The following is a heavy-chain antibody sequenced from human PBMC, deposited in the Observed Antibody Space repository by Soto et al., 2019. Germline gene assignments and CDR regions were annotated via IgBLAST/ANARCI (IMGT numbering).Heavy chain of an antibody. J-gene: IGHJ3*01. CDR1: GFTFSSCG. CDR3: ARDLGRHDYDRNDVFNF. D-gene: IGHD1-1*01. Sequence: QVQLVESGGGVVQPGRSLRLSCAVSGFTFSSCGMHWVRQAPGKGLEWVAVIWYDGRNKYYADSVKGRFTISRDSSKNTLYLQMNSLRVEDTAVYYCARDLGRHDYDRNDVFNFCGQGTMVTVSS. CDR2: IWYDGRNK. V-gene: IGHV3-33*01.